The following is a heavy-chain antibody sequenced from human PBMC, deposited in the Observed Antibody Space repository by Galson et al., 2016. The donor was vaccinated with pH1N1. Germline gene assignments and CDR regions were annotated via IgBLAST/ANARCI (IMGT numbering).Heavy chain of an antibody. CDR3: ARKRAGAFHL. V-gene: IGHV3-7*01. CDR1: GFTFSTYW. D-gene: IGHD6-25*01. CDR2: IKQDGSEK. Sequence: SLRLSCADSGFTFSTYWMTWDRQIPGKGLQWLANIKQDGSEKHYVDSVKGRFTISRDNAKNSLYLQMNSLRAEDTAVYYCARKRAGAFHLWGQGTMVIVSS. J-gene: IGHJ3*01.